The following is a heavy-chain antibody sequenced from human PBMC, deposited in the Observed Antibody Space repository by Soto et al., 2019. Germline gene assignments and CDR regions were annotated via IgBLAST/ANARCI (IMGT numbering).Heavy chain of an antibody. CDR3: AKGSRMWTPDY. Sequence: QVQLVQSGAEVKKPGASVKVFCKASGYTFTDYAIHWVRQAPGQRLELMGWIAPGNGNTKYSQNFQGRVTITRDTSATTAYMELSSLRSGDTAVYYCAKGSRMWTPDYWGQGTLVTVSS. J-gene: IGHJ4*02. D-gene: IGHD2-21*01. CDR2: IAPGNGNT. CDR1: GYTFTDYA. V-gene: IGHV1-3*01.